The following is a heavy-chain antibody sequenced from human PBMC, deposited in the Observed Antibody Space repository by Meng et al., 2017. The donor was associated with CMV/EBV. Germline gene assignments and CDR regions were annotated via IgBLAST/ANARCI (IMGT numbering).Heavy chain of an antibody. CDR1: CGSISSVDYY. Sequence: LHDSGPHPLKPVQTLSLTSTVACGSISSVDYYWSWIRQHPWKVLEWIGYIYYSGSTYYHPSLKSRVTISVDTSKNQFSLKLSSVTAADTAVYYCATLGILLWFGFDPWGQGTLVTVSS. D-gene: IGHD3-10*01. V-gene: IGHV4-30-4*08. CDR3: ATLGILLWFGFDP. CDR2: IYYSGST. J-gene: IGHJ5*02.